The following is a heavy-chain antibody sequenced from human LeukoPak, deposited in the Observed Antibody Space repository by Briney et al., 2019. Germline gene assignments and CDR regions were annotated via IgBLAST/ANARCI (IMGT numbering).Heavy chain of an antibody. CDR2: IYNSGST. Sequence: SETLSPTCTVSGGSITSSSYYWGWVRQPPGKGLEWIGSIYNSGSTNYNPSLKSRVTISVDTSKNQFSLQLSSVTAADTAVYFCARESSGSPDYWGQGTLVTVSS. CDR1: GGSITSSSYY. V-gene: IGHV4-39*02. CDR3: ARESSGSPDY. J-gene: IGHJ4*02. D-gene: IGHD1-26*01.